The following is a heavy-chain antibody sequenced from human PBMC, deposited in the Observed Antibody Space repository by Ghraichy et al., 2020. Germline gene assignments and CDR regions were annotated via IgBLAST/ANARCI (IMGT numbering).Heavy chain of an antibody. V-gene: IGHV3-23*01. J-gene: IGHJ4*02. D-gene: IGHD6-13*01. Sequence: GGSLRLSCVVSGFSFNSYAMTWVRQAPGKGLEWVSTIRSGGDTYDADSVKGRFNISRDNSKNTLYLQINSLRADDTALYYCAKGGYSSPYDYWGQGTLVTVSS. CDR3: AKGGYSSPYDY. CDR1: GFSFNSYA. CDR2: IRSGGDT.